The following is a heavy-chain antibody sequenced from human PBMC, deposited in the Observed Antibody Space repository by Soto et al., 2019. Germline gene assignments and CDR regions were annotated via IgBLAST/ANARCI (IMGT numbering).Heavy chain of an antibody. J-gene: IGHJ4*02. CDR3: ARDFAYFDS. Sequence: QVQLQESGPGLLKPSETLSLTCTVSGGSFKSGSYSWSWIRQPPGKGLEWIGYVYHTGRTSYNPSLKRRVSISMDTSKNQFSLNLDSVTAADTAVYFCARDFAYFDSWGQGTLVTVSS. V-gene: IGHV4-61*01. CDR1: GGSFKSGSYS. D-gene: IGHD3-3*01. CDR2: VYHTGRT.